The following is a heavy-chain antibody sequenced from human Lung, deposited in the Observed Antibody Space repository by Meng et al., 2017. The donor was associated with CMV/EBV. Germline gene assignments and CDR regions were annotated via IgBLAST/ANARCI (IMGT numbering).Heavy chain of an antibody. V-gene: IGHV3-48*03. Sequence: SCAASGFTFSRYEMNWVRQAPGKGLEWVSYISSSGVAIFYADSVKGRFTISRDDAGSLLYLQINSLRAEETAVYYCSRIPAGGRGSFLDDSGQGXLVTVSS. D-gene: IGHD6-13*01. J-gene: IGHJ4*02. CDR3: SRIPAGGRGSFLDD. CDR1: GFTFSRYE. CDR2: ISSSGVAI.